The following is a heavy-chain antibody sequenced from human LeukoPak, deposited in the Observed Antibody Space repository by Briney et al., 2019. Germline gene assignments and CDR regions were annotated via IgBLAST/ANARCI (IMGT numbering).Heavy chain of an antibody. V-gene: IGHV5-51*01. CDR1: GYSFTNYW. CDR2: IYAGDSAT. Sequence: GESLKISCKGSGYSFTNYWIGWVRQMPGKGVELMGVIYAGDSATRYSPSFQGQVAISVDKSIRTAYLQWSSLKASDIAMYYCARLPYCGGDCYPNWFDTWGQGTLVTVSS. J-gene: IGHJ5*02. D-gene: IGHD2-21*02. CDR3: ARLPYCGGDCYPNWFDT.